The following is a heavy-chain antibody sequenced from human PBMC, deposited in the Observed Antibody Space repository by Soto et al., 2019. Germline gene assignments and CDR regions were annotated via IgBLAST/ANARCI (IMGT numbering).Heavy chain of an antibody. CDR2: IEQDETQR. D-gene: IGHD3-9*01. Sequence: PGGSLRLSGAASGFTFSAYSFNWVRQAPGKGLEWVANIEQDETQRFYVDSVKGRFTISRGNAKNSLYLQMNSLRAEDTAVYYWARLIGYYDILTGYQRLEYFDYWGQGTLVTVSS. CDR3: ARLIGYYDILTGYQRLEYFDY. CDR1: GFTFSAYS. V-gene: IGHV3-7*05. J-gene: IGHJ4*02.